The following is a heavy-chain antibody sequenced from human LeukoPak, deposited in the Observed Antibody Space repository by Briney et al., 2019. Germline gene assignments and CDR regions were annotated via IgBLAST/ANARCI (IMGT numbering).Heavy chain of an antibody. J-gene: IGHJ4*02. CDR3: ARDHRELKTRFDY. D-gene: IGHD1-26*01. CDR1: GGSISSYY. CDR2: IYYSGST. Sequence: PSETLSLTCTVSGGSISSYYWSWIRQPPGKGLEWIGYIYYSGSTNYNPSLKSRVTISVDTSKNRFSLKLSSVTAADTAVYYCARDHRELKTRFDYWGQGTLVTVSS. V-gene: IGHV4-59*01.